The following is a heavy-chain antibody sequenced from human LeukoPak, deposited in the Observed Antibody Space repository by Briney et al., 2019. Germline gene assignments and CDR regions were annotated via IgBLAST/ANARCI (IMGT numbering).Heavy chain of an antibody. CDR1: GGSISSSSYY. J-gene: IGHJ5*02. Sequence: SETLSLTCTVSGGSISSSSYYWGWIRQPPGKGLEWIGYIYYSGSTNYNPSLKSRVTISVDTSKNQFSLKLSSVTAADTAVYYCARSGGWYDGFWFDPWGQGTLVTVSS. D-gene: IGHD6-19*01. V-gene: IGHV4-61*05. CDR2: IYYSGST. CDR3: ARSGGWYDGFWFDP.